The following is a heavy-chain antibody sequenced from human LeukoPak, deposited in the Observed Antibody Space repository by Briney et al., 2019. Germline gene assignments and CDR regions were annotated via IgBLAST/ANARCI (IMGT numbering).Heavy chain of an antibody. CDR1: GFTFSSYG. CDR3: AVYCSSTSCPQIP. D-gene: IGHD2-2*01. CDR2: ISYDGSNK. J-gene: IGHJ5*02. V-gene: IGHV3-30*03. Sequence: GGSLRLSCAASGFTFSSYGMHWVRQAPGKGLEWVAVISYDGSNKYYADSVKGRFTISRDNSKNTLYLQMNSLRAEDTAVYYCAVYCSSTSCPQIPWGQGTLVTVSS.